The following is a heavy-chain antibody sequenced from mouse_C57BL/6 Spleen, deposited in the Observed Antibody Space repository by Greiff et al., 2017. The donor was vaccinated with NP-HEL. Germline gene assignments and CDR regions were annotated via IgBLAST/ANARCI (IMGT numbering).Heavy chain of an antibody. D-gene: IGHD2-4*01. Sequence: EVQRVESGGGLVKPGGSLKLSCAASGFTFSSYTMSWVRQTPEKRLEWVATISGGGGNTYYPDSVKGRFTISRDNAKNTLYLQMSSLRSEDTALYYCARQGYDYDGFAYWGQGTLVTVSA. CDR2: ISGGGGNT. J-gene: IGHJ3*01. CDR1: GFTFSSYT. CDR3: ARQGYDYDGFAY. V-gene: IGHV5-9*01.